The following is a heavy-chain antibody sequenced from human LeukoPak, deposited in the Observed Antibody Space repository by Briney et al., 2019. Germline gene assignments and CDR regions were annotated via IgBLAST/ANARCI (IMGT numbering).Heavy chain of an antibody. J-gene: IGHJ4*02. CDR3: ARQYYDFWSGYYTFDY. CDR1: GFTFSDYY. Sequence: AGGSLRLSCAASGFTFSDYYMSWIRQAPGKGLEWASYISSSGSTIYYADSVKGRFTISRDNAKNSLYLQMNSLRAEDTAVYYCARQYYDFWSGYYTFDYWGQGPWSPSPQ. V-gene: IGHV3-11*04. D-gene: IGHD3-3*01. CDR2: ISSSGSTI.